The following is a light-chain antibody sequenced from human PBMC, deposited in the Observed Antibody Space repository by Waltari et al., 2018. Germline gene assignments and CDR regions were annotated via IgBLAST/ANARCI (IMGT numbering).Light chain of an antibody. Sequence: QLVLTQSPSASASLGASVKLTCILSSGHSSNVIAWLQQQPEKGPRYLMKVNSDGSHSKGDEIPDLFSGSSSGAERYLTISSLQSEDEADYYCQTGGHGTWVFGGGTKLTVL. CDR1: SGHSSNV. V-gene: IGLV4-69*01. J-gene: IGLJ3*02. CDR2: VNSDGSH. CDR3: QTGGHGTWV.